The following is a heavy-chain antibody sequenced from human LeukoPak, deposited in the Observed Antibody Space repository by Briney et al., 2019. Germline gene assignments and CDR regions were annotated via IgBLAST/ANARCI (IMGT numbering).Heavy chain of an antibody. CDR1: GGSFSGYY. Sequence: SETLSLTCAVYGGSFSGYYWSWVRQPPGKGLEWIGEINHSGSTNYNPSLKSRVTISVDTSKNQFSLKLISVTAADTAVYYCAREGYSYGWGYFDYWGQGTLVTVSS. CDR2: INHSGST. V-gene: IGHV4-34*01. J-gene: IGHJ4*02. CDR3: AREGYSYGWGYFDY. D-gene: IGHD5-18*01.